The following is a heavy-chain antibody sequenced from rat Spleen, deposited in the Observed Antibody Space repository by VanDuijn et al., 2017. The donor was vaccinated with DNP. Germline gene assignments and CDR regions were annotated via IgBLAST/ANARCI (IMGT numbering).Heavy chain of an antibody. Sequence: EVQLVESGGDLVQPGRSLKVSCAASGFTFSDYYMAWVCQAPTKGLEWVASITNSGGSTYYPDSVKGRFTISRDDAKNTLSLQMNSLRSEDTATYYCARVGDYHDGGDGDVLDAWGQGTSVTVSS. CDR1: GFTFSDYY. V-gene: IGHV5-25*01. J-gene: IGHJ4*01. CDR3: ARVGDYHDGGDGDVLDA. CDR2: ITNSGGST. D-gene: IGHD1-12*02.